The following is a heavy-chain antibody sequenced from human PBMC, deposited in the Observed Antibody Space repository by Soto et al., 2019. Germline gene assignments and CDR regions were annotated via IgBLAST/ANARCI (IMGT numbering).Heavy chain of an antibody. Sequence: QVQLVQSGAEVKKPGSSVTVSCKASGGTFSSYAISWVRQAPGQGLEWMGGIIPIFGIADYAQKFQGRVTITADESTSTAYMELSSLRSEDKAVYYCATHMTTVGYGYVMDVWGQGTTVTVSS. CDR1: GGTFSSYA. D-gene: IGHD4-4*01. CDR3: ATHMTTVGYGYVMDV. CDR2: IIPIFGIA. J-gene: IGHJ6*02. V-gene: IGHV1-69*12.